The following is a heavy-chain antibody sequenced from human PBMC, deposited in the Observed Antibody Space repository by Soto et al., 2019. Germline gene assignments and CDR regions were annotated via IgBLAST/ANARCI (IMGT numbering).Heavy chain of an antibody. V-gene: IGHV1-18*01. CDR1: GYTFTSYG. CDR2: ISAHNGNT. CDR3: ARDTRIAVAGNWFDP. Sequence: QVQLVQSGAEVKKPGASVKVSCKASGYTFTSYGISWVRQAPGQGLEWMGWISAHNGNTKYAQKPQGRVTMTTDTPXXTAYMELRSLRSDDTAVYYCARDTRIAVAGNWFDPWGQGTLVTVSS. D-gene: IGHD6-19*01. J-gene: IGHJ5*02.